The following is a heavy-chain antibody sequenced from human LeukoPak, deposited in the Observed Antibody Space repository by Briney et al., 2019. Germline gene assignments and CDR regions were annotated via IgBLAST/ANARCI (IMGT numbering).Heavy chain of an antibody. CDR1: GFTFSSYS. CDR3: GRAYYDLWIGYVDY. CDR2: ISSSSSYI. J-gene: IGHJ4*02. Sequence: GGSPRLSCAASGFTFSSYSMNCVRKAQGKGRERGSSISSSSSYIYYADSVKGRFTISRDNASNELYRQMIRLRAEDSAVYYCGRAYYDLWIGYVDYWGQGTLVTVSS. D-gene: IGHD3-3*01. V-gene: IGHV3-21*06.